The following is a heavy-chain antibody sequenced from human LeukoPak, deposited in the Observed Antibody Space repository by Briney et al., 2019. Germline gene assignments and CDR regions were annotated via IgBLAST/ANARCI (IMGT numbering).Heavy chain of an antibody. CDR1: GGSISSHY. Sequence: PSETLFLTCTVSGGSISSHYWSWIRQPPGKGLEWIGYIYYSGSTNYNPSLKSRVTISVDTSKNQFSLKLSSVTAADTAVYYCAREGSYDYVWGSYRYRGYYFDYWGQGTLVTVSS. D-gene: IGHD3-16*02. J-gene: IGHJ4*02. CDR3: AREGSYDYVWGSYRYRGYYFDY. CDR2: IYYSGST. V-gene: IGHV4-59*11.